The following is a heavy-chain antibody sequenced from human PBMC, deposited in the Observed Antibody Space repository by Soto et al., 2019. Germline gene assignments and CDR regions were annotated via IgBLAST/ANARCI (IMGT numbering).Heavy chain of an antibody. Sequence: GGSLRLSCAASGFTFGDYAMDWFRQAPGKGLEWVGFIRSKPYGWTTEYAASVKGRFTISRDDSKSIAYLQMNSLKTEDTAVYYCARGDYYYGLVWGQGTLVTVSS. V-gene: IGHV3-49*03. D-gene: IGHD3-10*01. J-gene: IGHJ4*02. CDR1: GFTFGDYA. CDR2: IRSKPYGWTT. CDR3: ARGDYYYGLV.